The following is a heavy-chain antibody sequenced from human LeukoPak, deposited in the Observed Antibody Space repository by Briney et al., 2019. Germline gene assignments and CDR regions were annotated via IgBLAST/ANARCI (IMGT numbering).Heavy chain of an antibody. CDR2: INHSGST. CDR1: GGSFGGYY. D-gene: IGHD4-23*01. J-gene: IGHJ4*02. CDR3: ARGARAVVKPFDY. V-gene: IGHV4-34*01. Sequence: KPSETLSLTCAVYGGSFGGYYWSWIRQPPGKGLEWIGEINHSGSTNYNPSLKSRVTISVDTSKNQFSLKLSSVTAADTAVYYCARGARAVVKPFDYWGQGTLVTVSS.